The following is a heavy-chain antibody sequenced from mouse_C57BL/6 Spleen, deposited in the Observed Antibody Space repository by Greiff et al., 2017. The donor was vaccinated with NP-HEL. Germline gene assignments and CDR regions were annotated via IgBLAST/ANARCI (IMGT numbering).Heavy chain of an antibody. CDR3: ARRHDGYYYFDY. D-gene: IGHD2-3*01. Sequence: QVQLQQPGAELVKPGASVKLSCKASGYTFTSYWMQWVKQRPGQGLEWIGEIDPSDSYTNYNQKFKGKATLTVDTSSSTAYMQLSSLTSEDSAVSYCARRHDGYYYFDYWGQGTTLTVSS. CDR1: GYTFTSYW. J-gene: IGHJ2*01. CDR2: IDPSDSYT. V-gene: IGHV1-50*01.